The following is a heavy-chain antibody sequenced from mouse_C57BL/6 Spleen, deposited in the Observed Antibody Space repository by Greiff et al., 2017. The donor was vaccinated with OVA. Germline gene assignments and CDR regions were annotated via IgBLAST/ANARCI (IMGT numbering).Heavy chain of an antibody. CDR1: GYSITSGYY. V-gene: IGHV3-6*01. J-gene: IGHJ4*01. Sequence: ESGPGLVKPSQSLSLTCSVTGYSITSGYYWYWIRQFPGNKLEWMGYISYDGSNNYNPSLKNRISITRDTSKNQFFLKLNSVTTEDTATYYCAREYYDYDYYAMDYWGQGTSVTVSS. D-gene: IGHD2-4*01. CDR3: AREYYDYDYYAMDY. CDR2: ISYDGSN.